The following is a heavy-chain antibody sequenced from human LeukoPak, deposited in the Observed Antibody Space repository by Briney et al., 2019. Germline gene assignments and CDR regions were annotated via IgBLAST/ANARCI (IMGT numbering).Heavy chain of an antibody. CDR3: ARGPRDFDWLTPGY. V-gene: IGHV3-30*19. CDR2: ISYDGSNK. Sequence: PGGSLRLSCAASGFTFSSYGMHWVRQAPGKGLEWVAVISYDGSNKYYADSVKGRFTISRDNSKNTLYLQMNSLRAEDTAVYYCARGPRDFDWLTPGYWGQGTLVTVSS. D-gene: IGHD3-9*01. J-gene: IGHJ4*02. CDR1: GFTFSSYG.